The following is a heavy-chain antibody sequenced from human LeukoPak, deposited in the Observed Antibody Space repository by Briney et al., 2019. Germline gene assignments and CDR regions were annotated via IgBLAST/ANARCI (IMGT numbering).Heavy chain of an antibody. Sequence: SETLSLTCTVSGGSISSHYWSWIRQPPGKGLEWIGYIYYSGSTNYNPSLKSRVTISVDTSKNQFSLKLSSVTAADTAAYYCARGGRIAALNWFDPWGQGTLVTVSS. CDR1: GGSISSHY. V-gene: IGHV4-59*11. CDR3: ARGGRIAALNWFDP. CDR2: IYYSGST. D-gene: IGHD6-6*01. J-gene: IGHJ5*02.